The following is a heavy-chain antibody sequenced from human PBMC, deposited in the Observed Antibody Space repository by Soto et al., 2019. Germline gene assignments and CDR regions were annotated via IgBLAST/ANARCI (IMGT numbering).Heavy chain of an antibody. CDR1: GYTFTNYG. CDR2: INVYNGKT. Sequence: QVQLVQSGGEVAKPGASVKVSCKASGYTFTNYGINWVRQAPGLGLEWMGWINVYNGKTNYAQKFQARVTMTTDTSTNSVYMELRSLRSDDTAVYYCARGPYPTYFAYWGQGTLVSVSS. J-gene: IGHJ4*02. V-gene: IGHV1-18*01. CDR3: ARGPYPTYFAY.